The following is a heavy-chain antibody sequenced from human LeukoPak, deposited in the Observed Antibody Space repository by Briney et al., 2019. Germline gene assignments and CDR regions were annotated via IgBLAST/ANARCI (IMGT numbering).Heavy chain of an antibody. Sequence: GGSLRLSCAASGFTFSSYSMNWVRQAPGKGLEWVSSISSSSSYIYYADSVKGRFTISRDNAKNSLYLQMNSLRAEDTAVYYCAKDAYDSSGYGYWGQGTLVTVSS. V-gene: IGHV3-21*04. J-gene: IGHJ4*02. CDR3: AKDAYDSSGYGY. CDR1: GFTFSSYS. D-gene: IGHD3-22*01. CDR2: ISSSSSYI.